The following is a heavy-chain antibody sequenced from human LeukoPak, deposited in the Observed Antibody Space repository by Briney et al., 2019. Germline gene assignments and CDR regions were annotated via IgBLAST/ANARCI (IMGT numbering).Heavy chain of an antibody. CDR3: AREGELERHSTYDY. J-gene: IGHJ4*02. CDR2: INPNSGGT. Sequence: ASVKVSCKASGYTFTGYYMHWVRQAPGQGLEWMGWINPNSGGTNYAQKFQGRVTMTRDMSISTAYMELSRLRSDDTAVYYCAREGELERHSTYDYWGQGTLVTVSS. D-gene: IGHD1-1*01. CDR1: GYTFTGYY. V-gene: IGHV1-2*02.